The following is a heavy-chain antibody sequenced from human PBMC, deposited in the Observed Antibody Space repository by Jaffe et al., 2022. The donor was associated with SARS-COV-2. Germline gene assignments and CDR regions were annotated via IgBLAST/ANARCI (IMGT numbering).Heavy chain of an antibody. D-gene: IGHD3-10*01. V-gene: IGHV3-48*01. CDR1: GFTFSSYS. J-gene: IGHJ4*02. CDR3: ARDGYYYGSGSPPPY. Sequence: EVQLVESGGGLVQPGGSLRLSCAASGFTFSSYSMNWVRQAPGKGLEWVSYISSSSSTIYYADSVKGRFTISRDNAKNSLYLQMNSLRAEDTAVYYCARDGYYYGSGSPPPYWGQGTLVTVSS. CDR2: ISSSSSTI.